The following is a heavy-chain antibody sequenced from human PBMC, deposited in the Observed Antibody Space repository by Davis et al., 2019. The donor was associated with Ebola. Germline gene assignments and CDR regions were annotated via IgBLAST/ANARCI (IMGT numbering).Heavy chain of an antibody. Sequence: GESLKISCQGSGYSFTSYWIGWVRQLPGKGLEWLGIIYPGDSDIRYSPSFQGQVTISADKSISTAYLQWSSLKASDTAMYYCARLLVPAARGDYYSGMDVWGQGTTVTVSS. D-gene: IGHD2-2*01. CDR2: IYPGDSDI. V-gene: IGHV5-51*01. CDR1: GYSFTSYW. CDR3: ARLLVPAARGDYYSGMDV. J-gene: IGHJ6*02.